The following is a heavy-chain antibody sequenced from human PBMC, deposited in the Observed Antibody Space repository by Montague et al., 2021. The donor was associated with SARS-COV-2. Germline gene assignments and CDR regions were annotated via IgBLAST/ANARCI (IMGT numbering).Heavy chain of an antibody. V-gene: IGHV4-39*01. Sequence: SETLSLTCTVSGGSVSSSPYYWGWIRQPPGRGLEWVGSISYSGRTYFXXXLESRLTISVDSSENQFSLRLSSVTAAYTAVYYCASSYYYGSRTYVYNYYMDVWGKGTTVTVSS. CDR1: GGSVSSSPYY. CDR3: ASSYYYGSRTYVYNYYMDV. CDR2: ISYSGRT. D-gene: IGHD3-10*01. J-gene: IGHJ6*03.